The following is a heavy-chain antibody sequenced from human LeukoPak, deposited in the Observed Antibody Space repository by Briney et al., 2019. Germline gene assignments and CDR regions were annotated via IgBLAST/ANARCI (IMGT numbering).Heavy chain of an antibody. V-gene: IGHV4-59*08. D-gene: IGHD1-14*01. CDR3: ARQLAGTAAFDI. J-gene: IGHJ3*02. Sequence: SETLSLTCTVSGGSITGYYWSWIRQPPGKGLEWIAYVRDNGESNYNPSLKSRVTISVDTRNNQISLRLNFVTAADTAIYYCARQLAGTAAFDIWGLGTMVTVSS. CDR2: VRDNGES. CDR1: GGSITGYY.